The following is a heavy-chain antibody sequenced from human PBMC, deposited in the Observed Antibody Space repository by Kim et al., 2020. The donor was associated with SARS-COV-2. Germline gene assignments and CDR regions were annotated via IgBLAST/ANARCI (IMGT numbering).Heavy chain of an antibody. J-gene: IGHJ4*02. D-gene: IGHD3-3*01. CDR3: AKDILAVYDFWSGAKALDY. Sequence: GRITITRDNSKNSLYLQMNSLRTEDTALYYCAKDILAVYDFWSGAKALDYWGQGTLVTVSS. V-gene: IGHV3-43*01.